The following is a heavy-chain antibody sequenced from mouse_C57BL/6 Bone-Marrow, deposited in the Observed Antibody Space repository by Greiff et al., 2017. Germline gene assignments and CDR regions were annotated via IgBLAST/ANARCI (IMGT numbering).Heavy chain of an antibody. D-gene: IGHD2-4*01. V-gene: IGHV1-64*01. Sequence: QVQLQQPGAELVKPGASVQLSCKASGYTFTSYWMHWVKQRPGQGLEWIGMIHPNSGSTNYNEKFKSKATLTVDKSSSTAYMQLSSLTSEDSAVYYCARSGYDYAFDYWGQGTTLTVSS. CDR3: ARSGYDYAFDY. J-gene: IGHJ2*01. CDR2: IHPNSGST. CDR1: GYTFTSYW.